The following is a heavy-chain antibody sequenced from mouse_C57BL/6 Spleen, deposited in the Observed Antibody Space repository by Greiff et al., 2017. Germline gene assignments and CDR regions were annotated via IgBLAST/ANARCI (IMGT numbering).Heavy chain of an antibody. J-gene: IGHJ4*01. CDR3: ARVTGPYYYAMDY. V-gene: IGHV1-69*01. Sequence: QVQLQQPGAELVMPGASVKLSCKASGYTFTSYWMHWVKQRPGQGLEWIGEIDPSDSYNNYNQKFKGKSTLTVDKSSSTAYMQLSSLTSEDSAVYYCARVTGPYYYAMDYWGQGTSVTVSS. CDR1: GYTFTSYW. CDR2: IDPSDSYN. D-gene: IGHD4-1*01.